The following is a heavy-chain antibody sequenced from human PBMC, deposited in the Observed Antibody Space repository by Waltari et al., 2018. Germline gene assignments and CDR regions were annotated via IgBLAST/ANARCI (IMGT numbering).Heavy chain of an antibody. J-gene: IGHJ6*02. V-gene: IGHV3-30*04. CDR3: ARDYCDRTNCHGMDV. CDR1: EFTFSSSD. D-gene: IGHD3-22*01. Sequence: QVQLVESGGGVVQPGRSLRLSCAASEFTFSSSDMHWVRQAPGKGLEWVAVISYNERNIYYVDSVKGRFIISRDNSKKMLYLQMNSLRTEDTAVYYCARDYCDRTNCHGMDVWGQGTTVTVSS. CDR2: ISYNERNI.